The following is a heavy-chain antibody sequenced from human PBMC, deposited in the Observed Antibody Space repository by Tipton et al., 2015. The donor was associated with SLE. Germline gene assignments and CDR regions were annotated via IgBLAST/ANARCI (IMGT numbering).Heavy chain of an antibody. Sequence: QLVQSGPEVRKPGASVKVSCKASGYTFTGYYMHWVRQAPGQGLEWMGWINPNSGGTNYAQKFQGRVTMTRDTSISTAYMELSRLRSDDTAVYYCARWMDTAMVKAFDIWGQGTMVTVSS. V-gene: IGHV1-2*02. CDR3: ARWMDTAMVKAFDI. CDR1: GYTFTGYY. D-gene: IGHD5-18*01. CDR2: INPNSGGT. J-gene: IGHJ3*02.